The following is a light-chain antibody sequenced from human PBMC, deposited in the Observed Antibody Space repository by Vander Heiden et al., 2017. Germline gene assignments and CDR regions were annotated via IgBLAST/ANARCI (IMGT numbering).Light chain of an antibody. CDR3: QQFNIDSRT. V-gene: IGKV1-5*03. CDR1: QIIGNW. CDR2: KSS. Sequence: IQMTPSPSTLSATVGDRVTITCRASQIIGNWLVWYQQRPGNAPKVLIYKSSNLETGTEFTLTITSLEPDDFGTYYCQQFNIDSRTFGPGTTVEIK. J-gene: IGKJ1*01.